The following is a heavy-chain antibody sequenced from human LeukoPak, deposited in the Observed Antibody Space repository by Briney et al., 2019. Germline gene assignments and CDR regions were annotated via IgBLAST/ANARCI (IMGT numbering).Heavy chain of an antibody. J-gene: IGHJ4*02. D-gene: IGHD4-23*01. CDR3: AASGGNYY. CDR1: GFTFSSYA. Sequence: GGSLRLSCAASGFTFSSYAMSWVRQAPGKGLEWVAVISYDGSNKYYADSVKGRFTISRDNSKNTLYLQMNSLRAEDTAVYYCAASGGNYYWGQGTLVTVSS. V-gene: IGHV3-30-3*01. CDR2: ISYDGSNK.